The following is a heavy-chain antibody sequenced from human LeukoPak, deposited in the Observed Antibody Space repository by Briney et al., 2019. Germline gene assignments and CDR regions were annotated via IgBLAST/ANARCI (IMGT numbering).Heavy chain of an antibody. J-gene: IGHJ4*02. CDR2: YACTDNK. CDR3: AHRRGYDSSGYYPDEEHFFHY. Sequence: SGRTLIHSSPAPTLTCTCSGMSRSTRGAGVGWNRQPPVKAMEWLALYACTDNKRYSPCLKRRLTLTKDTPKHQVVLTMTNMDPGDTATYYCAHRRGYDSSGYYPDEEHFFHYWGEKTVVTVST. V-gene: IGHV2-5*01. D-gene: IGHD3-22*01. CDR1: GMSRSTRGAG.